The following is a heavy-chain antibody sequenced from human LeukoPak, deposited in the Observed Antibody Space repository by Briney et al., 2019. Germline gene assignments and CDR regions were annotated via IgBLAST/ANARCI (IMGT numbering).Heavy chain of an antibody. CDR1: GGSLNDYL. D-gene: IGHD3-10*01. Sequence: SETLSLTCAVYGGSLNDYLWSWIRQPPGQGLEWIGEVGHSGTTNYNPSLKSRVTISVDTSKSQFSPRLTSVTAADTAVYYCARELISSRAAFDTWGQGTVVTVSS. J-gene: IGHJ3*02. V-gene: IGHV4-34*01. CDR3: ARELISSRAAFDT. CDR2: VGHSGTT.